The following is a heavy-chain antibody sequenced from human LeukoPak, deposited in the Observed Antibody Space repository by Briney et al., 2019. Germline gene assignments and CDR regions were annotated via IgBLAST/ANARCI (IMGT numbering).Heavy chain of an antibody. CDR1: GGSISTTDYY. J-gene: IGHJ6*02. Sequence: PSETLSLTCTISGGSISTTDYYWGWIRQPPGRGLEWIGEISQSGSTNYNPSLKSRITMSVDTSKNQFSLQLRSMTAADTAVYFCARATDDEFYLYYGMDVWGQGTTVTVSS. CDR3: ARATDDEFYLYYGMDV. V-gene: IGHV4-39*07. D-gene: IGHD3-16*01. CDR2: ISQSGST.